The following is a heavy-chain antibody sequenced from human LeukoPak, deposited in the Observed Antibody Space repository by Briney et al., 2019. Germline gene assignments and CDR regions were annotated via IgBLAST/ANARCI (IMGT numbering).Heavy chain of an antibody. D-gene: IGHD3-10*01. CDR3: AKSPSGSYYTVIDY. Sequence: GGSLRLSCAASGFTVSSNYMSWVRQAPGKGLEWVSVIYSGGSTYYADSVKGRFTISRDNSKNTLYLQMNSLRAEDTAVYYCAKSPSGSYYTVIDYWGQGTLVTVSS. CDR2: IYSGGST. CDR1: GFTVSSNY. V-gene: IGHV3-53*01. J-gene: IGHJ4*02.